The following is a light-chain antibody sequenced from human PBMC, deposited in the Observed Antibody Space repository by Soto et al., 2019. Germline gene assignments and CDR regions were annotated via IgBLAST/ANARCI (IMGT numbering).Light chain of an antibody. Sequence: DIQMTQSPSALSASVGDRVTITCRAGQSITNYLNWYQHKPGQAPNLLIYAASTLQAGVPSRFRGSGSGTDFTLTIRSMQTQAFPNYSCQQSNSSPPTFGGATKVDI. CDR1: QSITNY. J-gene: IGKJ4*01. CDR2: AAS. CDR3: QQSNSSPPT. V-gene: IGKV1-39*01.